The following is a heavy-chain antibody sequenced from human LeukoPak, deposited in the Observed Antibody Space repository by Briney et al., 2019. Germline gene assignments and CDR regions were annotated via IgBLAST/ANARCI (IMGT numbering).Heavy chain of an antibody. CDR3: VREGNELLSKNFDY. D-gene: IGHD2-21*02. CDR2: INPHSGGT. CDR1: GFTFTGYY. V-gene: IGHV1-2*02. Sequence: ASVTVSCTAYGFTFTGYYIHWVRQAPGQGLEWMGYINPHSGGTNSPQKFQGRVTMTTDTSISAAYMELSSLISDDTAMYYCVREGNELLSKNFDYWGQGTLVTVSS. J-gene: IGHJ4*02.